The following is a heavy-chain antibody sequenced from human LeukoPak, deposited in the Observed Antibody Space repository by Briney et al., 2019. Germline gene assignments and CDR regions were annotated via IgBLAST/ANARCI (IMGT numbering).Heavy chain of an antibody. D-gene: IGHD3-22*01. Sequence: GESLKISCKGSGYSFTSYWIGWVRQMPGKGLEWMGIIYPGDSDTRYSPSFQGQVTISADKSISTAYLQWSSLKASDTAMYYCARLGYDSSGYYYNWFDPWGQGTLVTVSS. CDR1: GYSFTSYW. CDR2: IYPGDSDT. CDR3: ARLGYDSSGYYYNWFDP. J-gene: IGHJ5*02. V-gene: IGHV5-51*01.